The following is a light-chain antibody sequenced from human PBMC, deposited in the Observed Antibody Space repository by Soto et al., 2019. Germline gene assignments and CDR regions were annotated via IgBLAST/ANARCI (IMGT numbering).Light chain of an antibody. CDR2: EVS. Sequence: QSVLTQPASVSGSPGQSITISCTGTSSDVGSYNLVSWYQQHPGKAPKLMIYEVSKRPSGVSNRFSGSQSGNTASLTISGLQAEDEADYYCCSYAGSSTSVVFGGGTKVTVL. CDR3: CSYAGSSTSVV. V-gene: IGLV2-23*02. CDR1: SSDVGSYNL. J-gene: IGLJ2*01.